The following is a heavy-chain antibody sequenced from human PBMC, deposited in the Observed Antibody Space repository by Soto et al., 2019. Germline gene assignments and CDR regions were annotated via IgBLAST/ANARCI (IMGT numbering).Heavy chain of an antibody. CDR3: ARGYYYYYIDV. CDR1: AGSINSDY. Sequence: QVRLQESGPGLVKPSETLSLTCTVSAGSINSDYWSWIRQPPGKGLEWIGYIFYTGSTNYNPSLKSRVNISLDKSKNHFSLKLTSVTAADTAVYYCARGYYYYYIDVWGRGTTVTVSS. J-gene: IGHJ6*03. CDR2: IFYTGST. V-gene: IGHV4-59*01.